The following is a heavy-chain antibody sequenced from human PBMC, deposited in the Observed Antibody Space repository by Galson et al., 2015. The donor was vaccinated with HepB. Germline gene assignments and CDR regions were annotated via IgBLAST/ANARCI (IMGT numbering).Heavy chain of an antibody. V-gene: IGHV3-23*01. CDR1: EFTFSSYA. Sequence: SLRLSCAASEFTFSSYAMSWVRQAPGKGLEWVSAISGSGGSTYYADSVKGRFTISRDNSKNTLYLQMNSLRAEDTAIYYCAKQLSTVTYYYGMDVWGQGTTVTVSS. D-gene: IGHD4-11*01. CDR3: AKQLSTVTYYYGMDV. J-gene: IGHJ6*02. CDR2: ISGSGGST.